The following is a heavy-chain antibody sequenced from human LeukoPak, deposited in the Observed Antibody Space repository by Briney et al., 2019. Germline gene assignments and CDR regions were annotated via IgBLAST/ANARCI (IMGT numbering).Heavy chain of an antibody. CDR2: ISGSGGST. D-gene: IGHD4-17*01. J-gene: IGHJ4*02. CDR3: AKGQTVTDTDY. CDR1: GFTFSSYS. Sequence: GGSLRLSCAASGFTFSSYSMSWVRQAPGKGLEWVSAISGSGGSTYYADSVKGRFTISRDNSKNTLYLQMNSLRAEDMAVYYCAKGQTVTDTDYWGQGTLVTVSS. V-gene: IGHV3-23*01.